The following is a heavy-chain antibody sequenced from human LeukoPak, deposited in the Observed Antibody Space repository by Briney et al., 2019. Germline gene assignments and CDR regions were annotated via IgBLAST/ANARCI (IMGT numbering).Heavy chain of an antibody. CDR3: ARDQSNWNRNWFDP. J-gene: IGHJ5*02. CDR1: GYTFTSYG. Sequence: ASVKVSCKASGYTFTSYGISWVRQAPGQGLEWMGWISAYNGNTNYAQKLQGRVTMTTDTSTSTAYMELRSLRSDDTAVYYCARDQSNWNRNWFDPWGQGTLVTVSS. D-gene: IGHD1-20*01. V-gene: IGHV1-18*01. CDR2: ISAYNGNT.